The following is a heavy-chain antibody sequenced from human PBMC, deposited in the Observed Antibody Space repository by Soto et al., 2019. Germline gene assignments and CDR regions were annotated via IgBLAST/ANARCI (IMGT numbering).Heavy chain of an antibody. D-gene: IGHD6-25*01. CDR3: ARQRRDFDY. V-gene: IGHV4-28*01. CDR1: GYSIHSSNW. Sequence: XXTLSLPFAVSGYSIHSSNWGGWIRQPPGKGREWIGYIYYSGSTNYNPSLKSRVTISVDTSKNQFSLKMSSVTAADTAVYYCARQRRDFDYWGQGSLVTVSS. CDR2: IYYSGST. J-gene: IGHJ4*02.